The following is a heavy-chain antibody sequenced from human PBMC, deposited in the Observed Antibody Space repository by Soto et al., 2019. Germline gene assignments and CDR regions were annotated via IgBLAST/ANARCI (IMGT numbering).Heavy chain of an antibody. D-gene: IGHD6-19*01. CDR3: GAVASSADFYGKDV. V-gene: IGHV4-34*01. J-gene: IGHJ6*02. CDR1: CGSSSSYY. Sequence: PSETLSLTCAVYCGSSSSYYWSWIRQPPGKGLEWIGEVYHSGGANYNPSLKSRVTISEDTSKNQFSLKLKSVTAADTAVYYCGAVASSADFYGKDVWGQGTTVTVSS. CDR2: VYHSGGA.